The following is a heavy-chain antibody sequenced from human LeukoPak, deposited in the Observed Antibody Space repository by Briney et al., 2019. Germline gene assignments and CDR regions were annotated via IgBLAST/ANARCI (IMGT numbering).Heavy chain of an antibody. CDR3: ARGEGAFRYSGYDLSENWFDP. CDR1: GGSFSGYY. CDR2: INHSGST. V-gene: IGHV4-34*01. J-gene: IGHJ5*02. Sequence: PSETLSLTCAVYGGSFSGYYWSWIRQPPGKGLEWVGEINHSGSTNYNPSLKSRVTISVDTSKNQFSLKLSSVTAADTAVYYCARGEGAFRYSGYDLSENWFDPWGQGTLVTVSS. D-gene: IGHD5-12*01.